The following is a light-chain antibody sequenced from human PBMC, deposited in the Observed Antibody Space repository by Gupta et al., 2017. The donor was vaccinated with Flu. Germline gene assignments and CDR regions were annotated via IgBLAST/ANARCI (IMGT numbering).Light chain of an antibody. CDR2: ADS. V-gene: IGLV3-21*03. J-gene: IGLJ2*01. Sequence: GRQARIACGGKNLGSKSVHWYQQKPVRAPVMVVYADSDRPSGIPERFSGSKSGNTATLTISRVDAGDEADYYCQMWYSSSDNVVFGGGTKLTVL. CDR1: NLGSKS. CDR3: QMWYSSSDNVV.